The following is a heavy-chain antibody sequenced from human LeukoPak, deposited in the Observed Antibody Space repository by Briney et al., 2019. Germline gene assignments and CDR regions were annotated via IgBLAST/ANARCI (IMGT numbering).Heavy chain of an antibody. Sequence: GGSLRLSCAASGFTFDDYAMHWVRQAPGKGLVWVSRINSDGSSTSYADSVKGRFTISRDNAKNTLCLQMKSLRAEDTAVYYCARVAVVVVPAAGGSFNWFDPWGQGTLVTVSS. V-gene: IGHV3-74*01. CDR3: ARVAVVVVPAAGGSFNWFDP. D-gene: IGHD2-2*01. CDR1: GFTFDDYA. J-gene: IGHJ5*02. CDR2: INSDGSST.